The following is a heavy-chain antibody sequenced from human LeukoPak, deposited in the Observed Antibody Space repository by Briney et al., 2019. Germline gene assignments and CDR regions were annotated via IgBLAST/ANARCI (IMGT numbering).Heavy chain of an antibody. J-gene: IGHJ6*02. CDR2: ISYDGSNK. D-gene: IGHD6-19*01. CDR1: GFTFSSYA. Sequence: GGSLRLSCAASGFTFSSYAMHWVRQAPGKGLGWVAVISYDGSNKYYADSVKGRFTISRDNAKNSLYLEKSCLRAEDTAVLYCARVRTGAGMAFGRAVWGRGPTL. V-gene: IGHV3-30-3*01. CDR3: ARVRTGAGMAFGRAV.